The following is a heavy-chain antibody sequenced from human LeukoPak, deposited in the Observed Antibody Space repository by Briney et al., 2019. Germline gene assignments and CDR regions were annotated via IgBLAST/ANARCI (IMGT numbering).Heavy chain of an antibody. CDR2: ISGDGGST. V-gene: IGHV3-43*02. CDR3: AKVAGCSGGSCYSPDAFDI. Sequence: GGTLRLPCVASRFTLDDYAMHWVRQAPGKGLEWVSLISGDGGSTYYADSVKGRFTISRDNSKNSLYLQMNSLRTEDTALYYCAKVAGCSGGSCYSPDAFDIWGQGTMVTVSS. J-gene: IGHJ3*02. D-gene: IGHD2-15*01. CDR1: RFTLDDYA.